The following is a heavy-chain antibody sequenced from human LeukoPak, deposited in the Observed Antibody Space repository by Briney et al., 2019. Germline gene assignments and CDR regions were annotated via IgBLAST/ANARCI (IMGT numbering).Heavy chain of an antibody. CDR3: ARGYASSSAYFDD. D-gene: IGHD6-6*01. CDR1: GGSISSYY. CDR2: IYSSGST. Sequence: SETLSLTCTVSGGSISSYYWSWIRQPPGKGLEWIGCIYSSGSTNYNPSLKSRVTISIDTSKNQFSLQVSSVTAAATSVYYCARGYASSSAYFDDGGQGTLVTVSS. V-gene: IGHV4-59*12. J-gene: IGHJ4*02.